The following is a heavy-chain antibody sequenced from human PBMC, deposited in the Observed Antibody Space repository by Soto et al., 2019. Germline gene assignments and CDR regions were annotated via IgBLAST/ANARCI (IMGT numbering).Heavy chain of an antibody. CDR3: ARWYCGSTSCFQPFDY. J-gene: IGHJ4*02. Sequence: ASVKVSCKASGYTFTGYYIHWVRQAPGQGLEWTGWINPNSGGTNYAQKFQGRVTMTRDTSISTAYMELSRLRSDDTAVFYCARWYCGSTSCFQPFDYWGQGTQVTVSS. CDR1: GYTFTGYY. D-gene: IGHD2-2*01. V-gene: IGHV1-2*02. CDR2: INPNSGGT.